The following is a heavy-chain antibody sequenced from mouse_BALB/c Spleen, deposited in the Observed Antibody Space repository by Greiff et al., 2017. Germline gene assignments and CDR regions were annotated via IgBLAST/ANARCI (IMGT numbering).Heavy chain of an antibody. Sequence: EVQRVESGGGLVKPGGSLKLSCAASGFTFSSYAMSWVRQSPEKRLEWVATISSGGSYTYYPDSVKGRFTISRDNAKNALYLQMSSLRSEDTAMYYCARGRELDYWGQGTTLTVAS. CDR1: GFTFSSYA. V-gene: IGHV5-9-3*01. CDR3: ARGRELDY. CDR2: ISSGGSYT. D-gene: IGHD3-3*01. J-gene: IGHJ2*01.